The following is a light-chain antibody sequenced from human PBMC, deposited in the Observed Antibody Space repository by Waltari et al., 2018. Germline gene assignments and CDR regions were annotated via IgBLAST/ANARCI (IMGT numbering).Light chain of an antibody. V-gene: IGKV3-20*01. Sequence: EIVSTQSPGTLSLSLGERATLSCSASQSVARSLAWYQQKPGQPPRLLIYNTYTRATGVPDRFSGGGSGTDFSLTISRLEPEDFAVYYCQNYVRLPATFGQGTKVEIK. CDR2: NTY. CDR3: QNYVRLPAT. CDR1: QSVARS. J-gene: IGKJ1*01.